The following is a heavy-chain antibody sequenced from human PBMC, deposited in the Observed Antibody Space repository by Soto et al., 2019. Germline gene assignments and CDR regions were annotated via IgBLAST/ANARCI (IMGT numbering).Heavy chain of an antibody. CDR2: IIPIFGTA. V-gene: IGHV1-69*06. CDR3: ARDKAYPIAAAGTYWFDH. CDR1: GGTFSSYA. Sequence: SVKVSCKASGGTFSSYAISWVRQAPGQGLEWMGGIIPIFGTANYAQKFQGRVTITADKSTSTAYMELSSLRSEDTAVYYCARDKAYPIAAAGTYWFDHWGQGALVTVSS. D-gene: IGHD6-13*01. J-gene: IGHJ5*02.